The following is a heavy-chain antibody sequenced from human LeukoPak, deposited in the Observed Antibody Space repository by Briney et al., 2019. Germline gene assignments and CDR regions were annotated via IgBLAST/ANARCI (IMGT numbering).Heavy chain of an antibody. V-gene: IGHV4-59*08. CDR3: ANLNYYDSSAGAFDI. D-gene: IGHD3-22*01. J-gene: IGHJ3*02. CDR2: IYYSGST. CDR1: GGSISSYY. Sequence: SETLSLTCTVSGGSISSYYWSWIRQPPGKGLEWIGYIYYSGSTNYNPSLKSRVTISVDTSKNQFSLKLSSVTAADTAVYYCANLNYYDSSAGAFDIWGQGTMVTVSS.